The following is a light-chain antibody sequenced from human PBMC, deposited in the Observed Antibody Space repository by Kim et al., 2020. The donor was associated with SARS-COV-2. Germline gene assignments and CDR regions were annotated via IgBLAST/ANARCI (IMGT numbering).Light chain of an antibody. CDR3: QQSHSSPYT. CDR2: AAS. Sequence: DIQMTQSPSSLSASVGDRVTMTCRASESIGDSLNWYQQTPGRAPNLLIYAASNLQSGVPSRFSGGGSGSDFTLTISSLQPEDFATYYCQQSHSSPYTFGQGTKLEI. CDR1: ESIGDS. J-gene: IGKJ2*01. V-gene: IGKV1-39*01.